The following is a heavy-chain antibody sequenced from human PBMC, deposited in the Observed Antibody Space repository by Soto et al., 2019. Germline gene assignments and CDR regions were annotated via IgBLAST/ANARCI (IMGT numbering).Heavy chain of an antibody. J-gene: IGHJ6*04. CDR3: TRGAGGWNYYYAMDV. V-gene: IGHV3-7*03. Sequence: PGGSLRLSCAASGFPFNNYYMTWVRQASGKGLEWVASIKEDGNEKYYVDSVKGRFTISRDNDKNSLSLQMNSLRAEDTAVYYCTRGAGGWNYYYAMDVWGTGAKVTVS. CDR1: GFPFNNYY. CDR2: IKEDGNEK. D-gene: IGHD6-19*01.